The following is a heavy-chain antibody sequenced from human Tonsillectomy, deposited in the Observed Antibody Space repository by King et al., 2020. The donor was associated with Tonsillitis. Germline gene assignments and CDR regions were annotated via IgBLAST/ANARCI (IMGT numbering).Heavy chain of an antibody. J-gene: IGHJ3*01. CDR2: KSYDGGNK. D-gene: IGHD3-22*01. CDR1: GFSSNSFG. CDR3: AKDTGDYSRGYKRGDTIDV. Sequence: VQLVESGGGVVQPGRSLRLSCAASGFSSNSFGMQWVRQAPGKGLEGVAIKSYDGGNKYYADSVKGRFTISRDNSKNTLYLQMNSLRPEDTDVYYCAKDTGDYSRGYKRGDTIDVWGQGTVVSVSS. V-gene: IGHV3-30*18.